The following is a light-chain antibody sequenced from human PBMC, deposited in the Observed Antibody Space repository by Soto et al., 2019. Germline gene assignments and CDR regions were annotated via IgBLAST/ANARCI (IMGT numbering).Light chain of an antibody. CDR2: GAS. CDR1: QSVDSNY. Sequence: IVLTQSPGTLSLSPGEEATLSCRASQSVDSNYLAWYQQKPGQTPRLIIYGASGRADGIPHRFSGSGFGTDFTLIISSLQPEDFATFYCQQSYNIPITFGQGTRLEIK. CDR3: QQSYNIPIT. V-gene: IGKV3-20*01. J-gene: IGKJ5*01.